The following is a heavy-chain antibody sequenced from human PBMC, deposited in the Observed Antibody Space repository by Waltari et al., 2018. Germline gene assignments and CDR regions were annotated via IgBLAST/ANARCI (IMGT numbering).Heavy chain of an antibody. CDR2: IWYDGSNK. Sequence: QVQLVESGGGVVQPGRSLRLSCAASGFTFSSYGMHWVRQAPGKGLEWVAVIWYDGSNKYYADSVKGRFTISRDNSKNSLYLQMNSLRAEDTALYYCAKRAYDSSGPLDYWGQGTLVTVSS. CDR1: GFTFSSYG. CDR3: AKRAYDSSGPLDY. V-gene: IGHV3-33*06. D-gene: IGHD3-22*01. J-gene: IGHJ4*02.